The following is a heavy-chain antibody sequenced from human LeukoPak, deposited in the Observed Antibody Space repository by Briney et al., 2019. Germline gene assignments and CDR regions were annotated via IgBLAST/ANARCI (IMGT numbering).Heavy chain of an antibody. CDR2: INSDGSST. J-gene: IGHJ4*02. D-gene: IGHD3-3*01. CDR1: GFTFSSYW. Sequence: GGSLRLSCAASGFTFSSYWMHWVRQAPGKGLVWVSRINSDGSSTSYADSVMGRFTISRDNAKNTLYLQMNSLRAEDTAVYYCARDRGYDFWSGYYLGYWGQGTLVTVSS. CDR3: ARDRGYDFWSGYYLGY. V-gene: IGHV3-74*01.